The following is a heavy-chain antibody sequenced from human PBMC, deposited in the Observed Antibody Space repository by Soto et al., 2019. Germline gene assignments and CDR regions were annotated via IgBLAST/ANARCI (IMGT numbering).Heavy chain of an antibody. CDR3: AREGRGKKAGYNGLVSLGY. CDR2: IIPIFNST. Sequence: GASVKVSCKVSGSRFSNYVISWVRQAPGHGLEWLGRIIPIFNSTKYAQRFQGRVTITADKSTSTASLELSSLRSDDTAVYYCAREGRGKKAGYNGLVSLGYWGQGTLVTVSS. D-gene: IGHD2-2*02. J-gene: IGHJ4*02. CDR1: GSRFSNYV. V-gene: IGHV1-69*06.